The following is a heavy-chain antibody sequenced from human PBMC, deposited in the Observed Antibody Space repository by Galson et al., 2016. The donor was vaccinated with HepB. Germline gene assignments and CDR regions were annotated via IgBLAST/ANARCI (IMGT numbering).Heavy chain of an antibody. Sequence: QSGAEVKKPGESLKISCKGSGYTFNSYWIGWVRQMPGKGLEWMGIIYPDDSDTTYSPSFQGQVTISADKPISTAYLQWSSLKASDTAMYYCASSVGVAGLDYWGQGTLVTVSS. CDR1: GYTFNSYW. J-gene: IGHJ4*02. V-gene: IGHV5-51*01. D-gene: IGHD6-19*01. CDR2: IYPDDSDT. CDR3: ASSVGVAGLDY.